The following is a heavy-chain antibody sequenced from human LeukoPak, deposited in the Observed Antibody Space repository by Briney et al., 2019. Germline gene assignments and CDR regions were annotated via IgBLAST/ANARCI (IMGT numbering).Heavy chain of an antibody. D-gene: IGHD2-8*01. Sequence: SETLSLTCAVYGGSFSGYYWGWIRQPPGKGLEWIGSIYYSGSTYYNPSLKSRVTISVDTSKNQFSLKLSSVTAADTAVYYCARVALGYCTNGVCYGIDYWGQGTLVTVSS. V-gene: IGHV4-34*01. CDR2: IYYSGST. J-gene: IGHJ4*02. CDR1: GGSFSGYY. CDR3: ARVALGYCTNGVCYGIDY.